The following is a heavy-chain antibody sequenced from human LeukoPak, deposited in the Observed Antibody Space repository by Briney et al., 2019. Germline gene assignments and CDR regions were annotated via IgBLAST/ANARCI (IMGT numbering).Heavy chain of an antibody. Sequence: ASVKVSCKASGYTFTAYYIHWVRQAPGQGLEWMGWINPNSGGTIYEQKFQGRVTLTRDTSINTAYMELNGLRSDDTAVYYCARVALYGSGSYLSYWGQGSLVTVSS. J-gene: IGHJ4*02. V-gene: IGHV1-2*02. CDR3: ARVALYGSGSYLSY. D-gene: IGHD3-10*01. CDR1: GYTFTAYY. CDR2: INPNSGGT.